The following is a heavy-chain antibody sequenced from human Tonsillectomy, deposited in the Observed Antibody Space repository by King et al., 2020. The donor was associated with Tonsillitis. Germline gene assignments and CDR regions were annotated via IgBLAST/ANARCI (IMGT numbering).Heavy chain of an antibody. V-gene: IGHV4-30-4*01. CDR1: GGSISSGDYY. CDR3: ASTTVTTGGAFDI. CDR2: IYYSGST. J-gene: IGHJ3*02. Sequence: VQLQESGPGLVKPSQTLSLTCTVSGGSISSGDYYWRWIRQPPGKGLEWIGYIYYSGSTYYNPSLKSRVTISVDTSKNQFSLKLSSVTAADTAVYYCASTTVTTGGAFDIWGQGTMVTVSS. D-gene: IGHD4-17*01.